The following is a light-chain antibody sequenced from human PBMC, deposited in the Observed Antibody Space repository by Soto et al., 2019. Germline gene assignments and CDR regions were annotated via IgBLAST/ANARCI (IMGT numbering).Light chain of an antibody. Sequence: QSALTQPASVSGSHGQSITISCTGSSSDVGGYNYVSWYQQHPGKAPKLMIYEVSNRPSGVSNRFSGSKSGNTASLTISGLQAEDEADYYCSSYTSSRTLVFGGGTKVTVL. CDR2: EVS. CDR1: SSDVGGYNY. CDR3: SSYTSSRTLV. J-gene: IGLJ2*01. V-gene: IGLV2-14*01.